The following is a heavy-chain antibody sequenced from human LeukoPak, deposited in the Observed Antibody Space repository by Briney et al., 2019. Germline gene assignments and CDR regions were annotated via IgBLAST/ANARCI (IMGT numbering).Heavy chain of an antibody. V-gene: IGHV3-53*01. J-gene: IGHJ6*02. Sequence: GGSLRLSCAASGFTFSSNYMSWVRQAPGKGLEWVSVIYSGGSTYYADSVKGRFTISRDNSKNTLYLQMNSLRAEDTAVYYCAREMTRVPGLDVWGQGTTVTVSS. CDR1: GFTFSSNY. CDR3: AREMTRVPGLDV. D-gene: IGHD2-21*02. CDR2: IYSGGST.